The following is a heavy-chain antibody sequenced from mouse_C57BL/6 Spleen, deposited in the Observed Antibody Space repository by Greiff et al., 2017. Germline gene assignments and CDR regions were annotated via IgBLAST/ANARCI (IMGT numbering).Heavy chain of an antibody. Sequence: QVQLQQPGAELVKPGASVKLSCKASGYTFTSYWMHWVKQRPGQGLEWIGMIHPNSGSTNYNEKFKSKATLTVYKSSSTAYMQLSSLTSEDSAVYYCARSVVYYFDYWGQGTTLTVSS. CDR2: IHPNSGST. V-gene: IGHV1-64*01. CDR1: GYTFTSYW. J-gene: IGHJ2*01. D-gene: IGHD1-1*02. CDR3: ARSVVYYFDY.